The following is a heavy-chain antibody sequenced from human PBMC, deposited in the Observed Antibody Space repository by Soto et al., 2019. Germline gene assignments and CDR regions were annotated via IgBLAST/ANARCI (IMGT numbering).Heavy chain of an antibody. V-gene: IGHV4-34*01. Sequence: NPSETLSLTCAVYGGSFSGYYWSWIRQPPGKGLEWIGEINHSGSTNYNPSLKSRVTISVDTSKNQFSLKLSSVTAADTAVYYCAREVNVGQYRPYYFDYWGQGTLVTVSS. CDR3: AREVNVGQYRPYYFDY. D-gene: IGHD2-2*01. CDR2: INHSGST. J-gene: IGHJ4*02. CDR1: GGSFSGYY.